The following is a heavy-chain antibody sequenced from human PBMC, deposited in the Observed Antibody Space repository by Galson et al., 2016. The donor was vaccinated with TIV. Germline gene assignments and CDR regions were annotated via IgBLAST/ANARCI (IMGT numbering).Heavy chain of an antibody. CDR3: ARVTSKIVVIPDAADAFDT. CDR2: ISPIFGIA. Sequence: SVKVSCKASGGTFSSFAISWVRQAPGQGLEWMGGISPIFGIANYAQKFQGRVTITADESTSTAYMELSSLRSEDTAVYYCARVTSKIVVIPDAADAFDTWGQGTVVTVSS. CDR1: GGTFSSFA. J-gene: IGHJ3*02. V-gene: IGHV1-69*13. D-gene: IGHD2-2*01.